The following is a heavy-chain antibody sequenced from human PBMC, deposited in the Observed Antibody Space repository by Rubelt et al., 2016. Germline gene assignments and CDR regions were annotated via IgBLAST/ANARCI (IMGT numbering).Heavy chain of an antibody. CDR2: ITHTGSSM. V-gene: IGHV3-48*02. J-gene: IGHJ4*02. CDR3: ARDFYSSSDYFDY. Sequence: EVQLMESGGGLVQPGGSLRLSCAASGFSFSSYAMNWVRQAPGKGLEWVSYITHTGSSMYYADSVKGRFTISRDNAKNSLYLQVNSLRDEETAVYYCARDFYSSSDYFDYWGQGTLVTVSS. CDR1: GFSFSSYA. D-gene: IGHD6-19*01.